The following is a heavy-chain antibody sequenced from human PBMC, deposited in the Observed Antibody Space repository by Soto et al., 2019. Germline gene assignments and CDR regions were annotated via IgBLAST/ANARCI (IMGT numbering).Heavy chain of an antibody. CDR1: GYSFSNYW. CDR2: IDPSDSYT. D-gene: IGHD2-15*01. Sequence: PGESLKISCKGSGYSFSNYWIVWVRQMPGKGLEWMGRIDPSDSYTNYSPSFQGHVTISADKSISTAYLQWSSLKASDTAMYYCARFDIGALDPWGQGTLVTVSS. V-gene: IGHV5-10-1*01. CDR3: ARFDIGALDP. J-gene: IGHJ5*02.